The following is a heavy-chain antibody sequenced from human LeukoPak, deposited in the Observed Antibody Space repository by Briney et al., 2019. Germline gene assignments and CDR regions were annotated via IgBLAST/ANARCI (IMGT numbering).Heavy chain of an antibody. J-gene: IGHJ4*02. V-gene: IGHV1-69*04. D-gene: IGHD2/OR15-2a*01. CDR2: IIPILGIA. CDR1: GGSFSSYA. Sequence: SVKVSCKASGGSFSSYAISWVRQAPGQGLEWMGRIIPILGIADYAQKFQGRVTITAYKSTSTAYMELSSLRSEDTAVYYCARAPLGPTYLYYFDYWGQGTLVTVSS. CDR3: ARAPLGPTYLYYFDY.